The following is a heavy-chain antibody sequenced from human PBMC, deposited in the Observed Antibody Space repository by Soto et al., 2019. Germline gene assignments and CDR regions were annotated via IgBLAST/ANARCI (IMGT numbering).Heavy chain of an antibody. J-gene: IGHJ4*02. D-gene: IGHD3-10*01. CDR2: ISSSSSYI. V-gene: IGHV3-21*01. CDR3: ASTPSMVRGVLIDY. Sequence: EVQLVESGGGLVKPGGSLRLSCAASGFTFSSYSMNWVRQAPGKGLEWVSSISSSSSYIYYADSVKGRFTISRDNAKNSLYLQMNSLRAEDTAVYYCASTPSMVRGVLIDYWGQGTLVTVSS. CDR1: GFTFSSYS.